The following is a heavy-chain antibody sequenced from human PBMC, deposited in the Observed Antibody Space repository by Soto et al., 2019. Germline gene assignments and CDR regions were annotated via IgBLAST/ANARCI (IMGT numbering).Heavy chain of an antibody. D-gene: IGHD4-17*01. CDR1: GFTFSSYG. CDR2: ISYDGSNK. J-gene: IGHJ4*02. Sequence: QVQLVESGGGVVQPGRSLRLSCEASGFTFSSYGMHWVRQAPGKGLEWVAVISYDGSNKYYADYVKGRFTISRDNSKNTLYLQMNSLRAEDTAVYYCAKDLGYGDSYWCQGTLVTVSS. CDR3: AKDLGYGDSY. V-gene: IGHV3-30*18.